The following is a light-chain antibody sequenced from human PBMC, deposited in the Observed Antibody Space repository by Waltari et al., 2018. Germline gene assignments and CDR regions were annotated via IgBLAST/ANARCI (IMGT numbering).Light chain of an antibody. CDR2: EVS. J-gene: IGKJ1*01. Sequence: DVVMTQSQLSLPATLGQPASISCRSSKSLVYRDGITYWNWLQQRPGQSPRRLIYEVSDRDWWVPDRFTGRGSGTEFKLKISRVEAEDVGVYYCMQGTHWPWTFGQGTKVEIK. CDR1: KSLVYRDGITY. V-gene: IGKV2-30*01. CDR3: MQGTHWPWT.